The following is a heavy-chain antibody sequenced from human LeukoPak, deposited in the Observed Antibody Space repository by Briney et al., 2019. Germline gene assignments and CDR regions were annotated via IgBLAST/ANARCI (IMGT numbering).Heavy chain of an antibody. CDR3: GRPLSYYSDASGDDAFDI. Sequence: SETLSLTCAVYGGSFSGYYWSWIRQPPGKGLEWIGEINHSGSTNYNPSLKSRVTISVDTSKNQFSLKLSSVTAADTAVYYCGRPLSYYSDASGDDAFDIWGQGTLVTVSS. J-gene: IGHJ3*02. CDR1: GGSFSGYY. D-gene: IGHD3-22*01. CDR2: INHSGST. V-gene: IGHV4-34*01.